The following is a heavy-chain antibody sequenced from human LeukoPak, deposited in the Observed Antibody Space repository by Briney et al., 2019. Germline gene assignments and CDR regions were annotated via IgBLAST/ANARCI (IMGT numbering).Heavy chain of an antibody. V-gene: IGHV1-3*01. CDR2: INAGNGNT. J-gene: IGHJ4*02. CDR3: ARIVGSGRGPFDY. Sequence: EASVKVSCKASGYTFTSYAMHWVRQAPGQRLEWMGWINAGNGNTKYSQKFQGRVTITRDTSASTAHMELSSLRSEDTAVYYCARIVGSGRGPFDYWGQGTLVTVSS. D-gene: IGHD3-22*01. CDR1: GYTFTSYA.